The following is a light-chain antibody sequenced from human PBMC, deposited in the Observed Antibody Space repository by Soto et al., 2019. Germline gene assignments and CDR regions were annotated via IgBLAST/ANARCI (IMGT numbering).Light chain of an antibody. J-gene: IGKJ4*01. CDR3: QQYDSSPLT. V-gene: IGKV3-20*01. CDR1: QSVSSSY. Sequence: EIVLTQSPGTLSLSPGERATLSCRASQSVSSSYLAWYQQKPGQAPRLLIHGASIRATGIPDRFSGSGSGIDFTLTISRLEPEDFAVYYCQQYDSSPLTFGGGTKVEIK. CDR2: GAS.